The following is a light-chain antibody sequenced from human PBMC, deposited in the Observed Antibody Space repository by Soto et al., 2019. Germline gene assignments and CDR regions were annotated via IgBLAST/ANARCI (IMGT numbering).Light chain of an antibody. V-gene: IGKV3-15*01. CDR3: QQYGSLPWT. CDR1: QIVGSN. CDR2: GAS. Sequence: EIVITLSPVTLSLSPGDRATLSCRASQIVGSNLAWYQQKPGQAPRLLIYGASTRATGIPARFSGSGSGTEFTLTITSLQSEDFAVYYCQQYGSLPWTFGQGTKVDI. J-gene: IGKJ1*01.